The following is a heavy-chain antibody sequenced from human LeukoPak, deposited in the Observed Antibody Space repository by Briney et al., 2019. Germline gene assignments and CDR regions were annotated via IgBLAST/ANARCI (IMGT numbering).Heavy chain of an antibody. CDR1: GFTFDDYA. CDR3: VKDRGDLPPYFDN. J-gene: IGHJ4*02. D-gene: IGHD2-21*02. CDR2: IRSDGSNE. V-gene: IGHV3-30*02. Sequence: GRSLRLSCAASGFTFDDYAMHWVRQAQGKGLEWVAFIRSDGSNEKYADSVKGRFTISKDKSKNTLYLQMNSLRAEDTAVYYCVKDRGDLPPYFDNWGQGTLVTVSS.